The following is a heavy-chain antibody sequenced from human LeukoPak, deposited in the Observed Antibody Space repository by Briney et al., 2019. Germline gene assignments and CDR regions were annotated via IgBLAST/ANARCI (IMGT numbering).Heavy chain of an antibody. CDR3: AKEGGYDFGDAFDI. Sequence: PGESLRLSCAASGFTFGDYAMHWVRQAPGRGLEWVSSISWNSGTIDYVDSVKGRFTISRDNSKNTLYLQMNSLRAEDTAVYYCAKEGGYDFGDAFDIWGQGTMVTVSS. CDR2: ISWNSGTI. CDR1: GFTFGDYA. V-gene: IGHV3-9*01. J-gene: IGHJ3*02. D-gene: IGHD5-12*01.